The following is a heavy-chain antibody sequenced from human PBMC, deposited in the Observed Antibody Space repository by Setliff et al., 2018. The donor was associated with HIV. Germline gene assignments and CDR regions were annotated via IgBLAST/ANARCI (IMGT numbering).Heavy chain of an antibody. D-gene: IGHD2-15*01. CDR1: GGSINNYY. Sequence: SETLSLTCSVSGGSINNYYWSWIRLTPGKGLQWIGCIYYTGNTNHNPSLKSRVTMSVDTSNNQFSLKLTSVTAADSAVYYCARRSGASYYSEFYYYMDVWGKGTTVTAP. CDR3: ARRSGASYYSEFYYYMDV. J-gene: IGHJ6*03. V-gene: IGHV4-59*08. CDR2: IYYTGNT.